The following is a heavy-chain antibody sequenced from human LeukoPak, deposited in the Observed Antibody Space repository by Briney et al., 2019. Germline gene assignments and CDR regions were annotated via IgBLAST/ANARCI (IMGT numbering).Heavy chain of an antibody. D-gene: IGHD2-2*01. J-gene: IGHJ6*02. CDR3: ARRGYCSSTSCLDYYYYGMDV. CDR1: GFTFSSYS. V-gene: IGHV3-48*01. CDR2: IGSSSTI. Sequence: PGGSLRLSCAASGFTFSSYSMNWVRQAPGKGLEWVSYIGSSSTIYYADSVKGRFTISRDNAKNSLYLQMNSLRAEDTAVYYCARRGYCSSTSCLDYYYYGMDVWGQGTTVTVSS.